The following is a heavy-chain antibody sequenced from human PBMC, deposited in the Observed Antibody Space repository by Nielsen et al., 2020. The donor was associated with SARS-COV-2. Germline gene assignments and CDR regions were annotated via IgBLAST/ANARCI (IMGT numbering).Heavy chain of an antibody. V-gene: IGHV1-69*01. CDR3: ARGGYSSGWQGGYYYGMDV. CDR2: IIPIFGTA. J-gene: IGHJ6*02. Sequence: WVGQAPGQGLEWMGGIIPIFGTANYAQKFQGRVTITADESTSTAYMELSSLRSEDTAVYYCARGGYSSGWQGGYYYGMDVWGQGTTVTVSS. D-gene: IGHD6-19*01.